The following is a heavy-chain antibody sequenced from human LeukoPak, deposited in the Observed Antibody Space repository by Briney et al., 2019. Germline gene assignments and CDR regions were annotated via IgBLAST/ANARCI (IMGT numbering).Heavy chain of an antibody. CDR3: ARDSKSDPPFDY. Sequence: ASVKVSCKASGYTFTNYYIHWIRQAPGQGLEWMGVINPHGGSKDYAQKFQGRITVTRDTSATTVYMELSSLRSEDTAVYYCARDSKSDPPFDYWGQGTLVTVSS. V-gene: IGHV1-46*01. J-gene: IGHJ4*02. CDR2: INPHGGSK. D-gene: IGHD2/OR15-2a*01. CDR1: GYTFTNYY.